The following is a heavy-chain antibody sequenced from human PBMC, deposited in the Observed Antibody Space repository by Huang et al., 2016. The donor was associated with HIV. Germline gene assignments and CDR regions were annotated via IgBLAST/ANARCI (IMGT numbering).Heavy chain of an antibody. J-gene: IGHJ4*02. CDR1: GFIFSDHA. Sequence: EVQLLESGGRLVQPGRSLRLSCAGSGFIFSDHAMSWDRQGAGQVRCVSCSIRGRAFTTESADSVKGRFRISRDNSKKMVYLHMDNLRAEDTALYYCAKQDDVYCSGDSCYSGYFASWGRGILVTVSS. CDR3: AKQDDVYCSGDSCYSGYFAS. CDR2: IRGRAFTT. D-gene: IGHD2-15*01. V-gene: IGHV3-23*01.